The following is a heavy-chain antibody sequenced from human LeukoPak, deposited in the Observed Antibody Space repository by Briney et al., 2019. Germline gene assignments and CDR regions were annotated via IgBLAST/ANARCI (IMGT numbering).Heavy chain of an antibody. CDR2: IDSKTGAV. V-gene: IGHV3-48*01. D-gene: IGHD3-10*01. J-gene: IGHJ4*02. CDR3: AKAVDRVRGTIDY. Sequence: GGSLRLSCSASGFTLTTYTMNWVRQAPGKGLEWLSYIDSKTGAVYYAGSVQGRFTISRDNSKNTLYLQMNSLRAEDTAVYYCAKAVDRVRGTIDYWGQGTLVTVSS. CDR1: GFTLTTYT.